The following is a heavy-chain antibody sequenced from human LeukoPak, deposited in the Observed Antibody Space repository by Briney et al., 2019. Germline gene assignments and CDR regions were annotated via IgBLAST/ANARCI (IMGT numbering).Heavy chain of an antibody. CDR2: ISSSGGTT. V-gene: IGHV3-48*03. CDR3: ARDLANSYLFDY. CDR1: GFTFSSYE. Sequence: GGSLRLSCAASGFTFSSYEMNWVRQAPGRGLEWVSYISSSGGTTYYADSVKGRFTISRDNAKNSLYLQMSSLRAEDTAVYSCARDLANSYLFDYWGQGTLVSVSS. J-gene: IGHJ4*02. D-gene: IGHD1/OR15-1a*01.